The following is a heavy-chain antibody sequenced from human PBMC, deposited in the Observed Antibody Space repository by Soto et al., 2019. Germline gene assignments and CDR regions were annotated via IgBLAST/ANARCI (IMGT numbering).Heavy chain of an antibody. CDR3: ARDGSYYYGSGVFY. V-gene: IGHV3-33*01. Sequence: QVLLVESGGGVVQPGRSLRLSCVASGFTFSNSGMHWVRQAPGKGLEWGAVIWYDGKNKNYADSVKGRFTISRDNSKNTLYLQMNSLSAEDTAVYYCARDGSYYYGSGVFYWGQGTLVTVSS. CDR1: GFTFSNSG. J-gene: IGHJ4*02. CDR2: IWYDGKNK. D-gene: IGHD3-10*01.